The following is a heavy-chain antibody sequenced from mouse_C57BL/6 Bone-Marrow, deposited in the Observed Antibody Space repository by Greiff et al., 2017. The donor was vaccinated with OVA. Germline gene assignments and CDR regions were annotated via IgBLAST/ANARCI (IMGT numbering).Heavy chain of an antibody. CDR2: IYPGDGDT. CDR3: AIYYYGSSYERNFDY. D-gene: IGHD1-1*01. J-gene: IGHJ2*01. V-gene: IGHV1-82*01. Sequence: QVQLQQSGPELVKPGASVKISCKASGYAFSSSWMNWVKQRPGKGLEWIGRIYPGDGDTNYNGKFKGKATLTADKSSSTAYMQLSSLTSEDSAVYFCAIYYYGSSYERNFDYWGQGTTLTVSS. CDR1: GYAFSSSW.